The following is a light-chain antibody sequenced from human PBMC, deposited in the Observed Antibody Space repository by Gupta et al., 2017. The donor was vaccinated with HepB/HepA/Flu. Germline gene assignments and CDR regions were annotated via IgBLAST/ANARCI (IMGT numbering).Light chain of an antibody. CDR1: QSISSW. Sequence: IEMTQPPSTWSASVGDRVTITCRASQSISSWLAWYQQKPGKAPKPLIYKASSLESGVPSRFSGSGSGTDFTLTIISLQPDDFAIYYCQLENSSSWTFGQGTKVEIK. CDR3: QLENSSSWT. V-gene: IGKV1-5*03. J-gene: IGKJ1*01. CDR2: KAS.